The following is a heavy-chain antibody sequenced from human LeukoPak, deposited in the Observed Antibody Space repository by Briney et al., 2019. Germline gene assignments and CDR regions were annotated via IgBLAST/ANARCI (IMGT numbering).Heavy chain of an antibody. V-gene: IGHV3-53*01. CDR1: GFTVSSNY. D-gene: IGHD3-3*01. Sequence: GGSLRLSCAASGFTVSSNYVSWVRQAPGKGLEWVSVIYSGGSTYYADSVKGRFTISRDNSKNTLYLQMNSLRAEDTAVYYCASGYDFWSGYKLPYYFDYWGQGTLVTVSS. CDR3: ASGYDFWSGYKLPYYFDY. J-gene: IGHJ4*02. CDR2: IYSGGST.